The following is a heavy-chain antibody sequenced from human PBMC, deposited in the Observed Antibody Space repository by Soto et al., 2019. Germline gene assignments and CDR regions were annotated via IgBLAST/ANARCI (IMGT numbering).Heavy chain of an antibody. CDR1: GFTFSSYA. D-gene: IGHD2-15*01. V-gene: IGHV3-23*01. CDR3: AKDYCSGGSCYELDY. CDR2: ISGSGGST. J-gene: IGHJ4*02. Sequence: GGSLRLSCAASGFTFSSYAMSWVRQAPGKGLEWVSAISGSGGSTYYADSVKGRFTISRDNSKNTLYLQMNSLRAEDTAVYYCAKDYCSGGSCYELDYWGQGTLVTVSS.